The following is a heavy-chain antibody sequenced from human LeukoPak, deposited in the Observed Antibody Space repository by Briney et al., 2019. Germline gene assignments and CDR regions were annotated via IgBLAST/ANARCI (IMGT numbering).Heavy chain of an antibody. CDR3: AKDHTLRAGARDAFDI. J-gene: IGHJ3*02. D-gene: IGHD4/OR15-4a*01. V-gene: IGHV3-30*02. Sequence: PGGSLRLSCAASGFTFSRYGMHWVRQAPGKGREGVAFIRYDGNNKDYVDSVKGRFTISRENSKNTVYLLMNSLRAEDTAVYYCAKDHTLRAGARDAFDIWGQGTMVTVSS. CDR2: IRYDGNNK. CDR1: GFTFSRYG.